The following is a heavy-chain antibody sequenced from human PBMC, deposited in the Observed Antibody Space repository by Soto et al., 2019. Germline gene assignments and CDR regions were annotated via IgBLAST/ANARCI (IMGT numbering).Heavy chain of an antibody. V-gene: IGHV1-8*01. J-gene: IGHJ6*02. CDR1: GYTFTSYD. Sequence: ASVKVSCKASGYTFTSYDINWVRQATGQGLEWMGWMNPNSGNTGYAQKFQGRVTMTRNTSISTAYMELSSLRSEDTAVYYCARVRRGYSYGYYYYGMDVWGQGTTVTVSS. D-gene: IGHD5-18*01. CDR3: ARVRRGYSYGYYYYGMDV. CDR2: MNPNSGNT.